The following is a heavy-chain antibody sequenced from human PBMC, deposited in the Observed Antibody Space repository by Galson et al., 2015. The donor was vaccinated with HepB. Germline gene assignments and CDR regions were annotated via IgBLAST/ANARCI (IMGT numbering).Heavy chain of an antibody. J-gene: IGHJ4*02. CDR1: GYTFTDYY. Sequence: VKVSCKVSGYTFTDYYMHWVQQAPGKGLEWMGLVDPEDGETIYAEKFQGRVTITADTSTDTAYMELSSLRSEDTAVYYCATESAAGPRGFDYWGQGTLVTVSS. CDR3: ATESAAGPRGFDY. D-gene: IGHD6-13*01. V-gene: IGHV1-69-2*01. CDR2: VDPEDGET.